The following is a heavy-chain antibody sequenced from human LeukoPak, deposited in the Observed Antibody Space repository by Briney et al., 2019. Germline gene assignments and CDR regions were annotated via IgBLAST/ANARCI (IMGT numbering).Heavy chain of an antibody. Sequence: PGGSLRLSRAASGFTFSSYAMSWVRQAPGKGLEWVSAISGSGGSTYYADSVKGRFTISRDNSKNTLYLQMNSLRAEDTAVYYCAKATGDYEYYFDYWGQGTLVTVSS. CDR3: AKATGDYEYYFDY. D-gene: IGHD4-17*01. J-gene: IGHJ4*02. CDR2: ISGSGGST. V-gene: IGHV3-23*01. CDR1: GFTFSSYA.